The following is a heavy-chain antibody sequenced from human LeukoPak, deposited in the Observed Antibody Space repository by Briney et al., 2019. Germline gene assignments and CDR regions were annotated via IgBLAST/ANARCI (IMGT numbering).Heavy chain of an antibody. CDR3: ASLGATTIHYYGMDV. D-gene: IGHD1-26*01. CDR1: GYTFTDYY. V-gene: IGHV1-2*02. CDR2: INPISGGT. Sequence: ASVKVSCKASGYTFTDYYLHWVRQAPGQGLEWMGWINPISGGTNYAQKFQGSVTMTRDTSITTAYMELGSLRSDDTAVYYCASLGATTIHYYGMDVWGQGTTVTVSS. J-gene: IGHJ6*02.